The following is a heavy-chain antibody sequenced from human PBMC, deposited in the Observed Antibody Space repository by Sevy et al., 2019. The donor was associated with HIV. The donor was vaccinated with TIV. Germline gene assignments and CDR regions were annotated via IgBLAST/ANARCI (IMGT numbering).Heavy chain of an antibody. D-gene: IGHD3-3*01. CDR2: ISSSSSTI. CDR3: ARDISYYDFWSGYFLY. Sequence: GGSLRLSCAASGFTFSSYSMNWVRQAPGKGLEWVSYISSSSSTIYYADSVKGRFTISRDNAKNSLYLQMNSLRDEDTAVYYCARDISYYDFWSGYFLYWGQGTLVTVSS. V-gene: IGHV3-48*02. J-gene: IGHJ4*02. CDR1: GFTFSSYS.